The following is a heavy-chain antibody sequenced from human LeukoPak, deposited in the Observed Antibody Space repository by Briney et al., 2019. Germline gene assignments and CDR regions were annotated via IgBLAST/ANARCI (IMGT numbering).Heavy chain of an antibody. J-gene: IGHJ4*02. CDR1: GCSISSGGYY. Sequence: MPSQTLSLTCTVSGCSISSGGYYWSWIRQHPGKGLEWIGYIYYSGSTYYNPSLKSRVTISVDTSKNQFSLKLSSVTAADTAVYYCARARRGLRLGELSLSPYYFDYWGQGTLVTVSS. D-gene: IGHD3-16*02. V-gene: IGHV4-31*03. CDR3: ARARRGLRLGELSLSPYYFDY. CDR2: IYYSGST.